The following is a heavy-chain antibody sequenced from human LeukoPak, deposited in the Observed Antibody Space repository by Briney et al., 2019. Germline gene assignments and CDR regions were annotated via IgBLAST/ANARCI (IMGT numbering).Heavy chain of an antibody. D-gene: IGHD3-22*01. Sequence: GASVKVSCKVSGYTLTELSMHWVRQAPGKGLEWMGGFDPEDGETIYAQKFQGRVTMTEDTSTDTAYMELSSLRSEDTAVYYCATDIKEDLSYYDSSGYYPFGYWGQGTLVTVSS. CDR1: GYTLTELS. CDR2: FDPEDGET. CDR3: ATDIKEDLSYYDSSGYYPFGY. V-gene: IGHV1-24*01. J-gene: IGHJ4*02.